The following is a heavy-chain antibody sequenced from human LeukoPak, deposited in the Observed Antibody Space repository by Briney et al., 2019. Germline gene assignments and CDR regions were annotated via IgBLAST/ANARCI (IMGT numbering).Heavy chain of an antibody. CDR2: ISYDGSNK. D-gene: IGHD5-18*01. J-gene: IGHJ3*02. Sequence: PGRSLRLSCAASGFTFSSYAMHWVRQAPGKGLEWVAVISYDGSNKYYADSVKGRFTISRDNSKNTLYLQMNSLRAEDTAVYYCARHSRGYSYGGAFDIWGQGTMVTVSS. V-gene: IGHV3-30-3*01. CDR3: ARHSRGYSYGGAFDI. CDR1: GFTFSSYA.